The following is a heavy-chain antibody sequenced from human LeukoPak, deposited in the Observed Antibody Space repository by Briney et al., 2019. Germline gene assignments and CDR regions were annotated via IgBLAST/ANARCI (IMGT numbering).Heavy chain of an antibody. CDR1: GFTFNSYA. CDR2: ISGSGGST. CDR3: AKISSGYRILFDY. D-gene: IGHD3-22*01. Sequence: GGSLRLSCAASGFTFNSYAMSWVRQAPGKGLEWVSAISGSGGSTSYADSVKGRFTISRDNSKNTLYLQMSSLRAEDTAVYYCAKISSGYRILFDYWGQGTLVTVSS. V-gene: IGHV3-23*01. J-gene: IGHJ4*02.